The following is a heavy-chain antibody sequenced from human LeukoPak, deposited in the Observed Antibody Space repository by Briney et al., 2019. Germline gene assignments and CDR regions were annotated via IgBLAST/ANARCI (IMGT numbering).Heavy chain of an antibody. CDR3: ARALLWFGAYYFDY. J-gene: IGHJ4*02. Sequence: GGSLRLSCAASGFTFSSYWMHWVRQAPGKGLVWVSRINSDGSSTSYADSVRGRFTISRDNAKNTLYLQMNSLRAEDTAVYYCARALLWFGAYYFDYWGQGTLVTVSS. CDR1: GFTFSSYW. CDR2: INSDGSST. V-gene: IGHV3-74*01. D-gene: IGHD3-10*01.